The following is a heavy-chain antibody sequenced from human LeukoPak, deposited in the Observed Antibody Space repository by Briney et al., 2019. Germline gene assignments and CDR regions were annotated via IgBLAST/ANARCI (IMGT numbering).Heavy chain of an antibody. CDR2: ISAYNGNT. V-gene: IGHV1-18*01. CDR3: ARVVISSSSTHGAFDI. D-gene: IGHD6-13*01. Sequence: GASVKVSCKASGYTFTSYGISWVRQAPGQGLEWMGWISAYNGNTNYAQKLQGRVTMTTDTSTSTAYMELRSLRSDDTAVYCCARVVISSSSTHGAFDIWGQGTMVTVSS. J-gene: IGHJ3*02. CDR1: GYTFTSYG.